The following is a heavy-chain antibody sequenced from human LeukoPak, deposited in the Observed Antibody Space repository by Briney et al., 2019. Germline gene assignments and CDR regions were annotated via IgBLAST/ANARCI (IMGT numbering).Heavy chain of an antibody. CDR1: GGSFSGYY. Sequence: SETLSLTCAVYGGSFSGYYWSWIRQPPGKGLEWIGEINHSGSTNYNPSLKSRVTISVDTSKNQFSLKLSSVTAADTAVYYCARWRHQLPPAWFDPWGQGTLVTVSS. CDR2: INHSGST. CDR3: ARWRHQLPPAWFDP. J-gene: IGHJ5*02. V-gene: IGHV4-34*01. D-gene: IGHD2-2*01.